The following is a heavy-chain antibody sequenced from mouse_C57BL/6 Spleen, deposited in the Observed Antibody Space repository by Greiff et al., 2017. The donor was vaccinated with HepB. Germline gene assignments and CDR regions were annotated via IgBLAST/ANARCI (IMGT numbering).Heavy chain of an antibody. D-gene: IGHD2-12*01. CDR1: GFSFNTYA. Sequence: EVQLMESGGGLVQPKGSLKLSCAASGFSFNTYAMNWVRPAPGKGVEWVARIRSKSNNYATYYADSVKDRFTISGDDSESMLYLQMNNLKTEDTAMYYCVRHDSPSMDYWGQGTSVTVSS. CDR2: IRSKSNNYAT. CDR3: VRHDSPSMDY. V-gene: IGHV10-1*01. J-gene: IGHJ4*01.